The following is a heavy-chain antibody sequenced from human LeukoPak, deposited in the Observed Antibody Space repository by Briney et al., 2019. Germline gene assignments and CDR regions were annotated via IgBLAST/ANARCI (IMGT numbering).Heavy chain of an antibody. D-gene: IGHD6-6*01. CDR2: INPKSGGT. V-gene: IGHV1-2*02. CDR1: GYTFTGYY. Sequence: ASVKVSCKTSGYTFTGYYMHWVRQAPGQGLEWMGWINPKSGGTNYAQKFQGRVTMTRDTSISSIYMELSRLRSDDTAVYYCARGGVAGRLDSWGQGALVTVSS. CDR3: ARGGVAGRLDS. J-gene: IGHJ4*02.